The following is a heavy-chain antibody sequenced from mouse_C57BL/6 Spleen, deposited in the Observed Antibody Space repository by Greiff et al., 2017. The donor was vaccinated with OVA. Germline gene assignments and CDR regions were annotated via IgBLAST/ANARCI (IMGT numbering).Heavy chain of an antibody. Sequence: EVQLVESGGGLVKPGGSPKLSCAASGFNFSDYGMHWVRQAPEKGLEWVAYISSGSSNIYYADTVKGRFTISRDNAKNTLFLQMTSLRSEDTAMYYCARDSGFAYWGQGTLVTVSA. CDR2: ISSGSSNI. CDR3: ARDSGFAY. CDR1: GFNFSDYG. V-gene: IGHV5-17*01. J-gene: IGHJ3*01.